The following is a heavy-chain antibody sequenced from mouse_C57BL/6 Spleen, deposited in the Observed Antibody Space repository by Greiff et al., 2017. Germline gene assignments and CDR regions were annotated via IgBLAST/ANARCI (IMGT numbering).Heavy chain of an antibody. CDR1: GYTFTSYW. CDR3: ARSEGKDWYFDV. Sequence: QVQLKQPGAELVRPGSSVKLSCKASGYTFTSYWMHWVKQRPIQGLEWIGNIDPSDSETHYNQKFKDKATLTVDKSSSTAYMQLSSLTSEDSAVYYCARSEGKDWYFDVWGTGTTVTVSS. D-gene: IGHD2-1*01. J-gene: IGHJ1*03. CDR2: IDPSDSET. V-gene: IGHV1-52*01.